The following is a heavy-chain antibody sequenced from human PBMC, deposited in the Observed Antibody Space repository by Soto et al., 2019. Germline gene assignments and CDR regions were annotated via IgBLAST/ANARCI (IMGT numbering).Heavy chain of an antibody. J-gene: IGHJ6*02. D-gene: IGHD2-21*01. CDR2: IYFTGDT. CDR3: AQGSAGRLLGVYYGVDV. CDR1: GGSIKSGAYH. Sequence: QVQLQESGPRLLKPSETLSLTCTVSGGSIKSGAYHWNWIRQHPGKGLDWIGYIYFTGDTYYNTSHESRLNISLDTSMNQSSHRLTSRPAADTAVYSSAQGSAGRLLGVYYGVDVWGQGTTVTVSS. V-gene: IGHV4-31*03.